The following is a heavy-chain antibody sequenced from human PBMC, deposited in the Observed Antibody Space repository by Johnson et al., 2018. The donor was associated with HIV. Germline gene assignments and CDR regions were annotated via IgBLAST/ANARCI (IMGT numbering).Heavy chain of an antibody. V-gene: IGHV3-23*04. D-gene: IGHD3-22*01. CDR3: ARDVLVVITTLDAFDI. CDR2: ISGSGGST. CDR1: GFTFNTYG. J-gene: IGHJ3*02. Sequence: VQLVESGGGVVQPGGSLRLSCAASGFTFNTYGMDWVRQAPGKGLEWVSAISGSGGSTYYADSVKGRFTISRDNSKNTLYLQMNSLRAEDTAVYYCARDVLVVITTLDAFDIWGQGTMVTVSS.